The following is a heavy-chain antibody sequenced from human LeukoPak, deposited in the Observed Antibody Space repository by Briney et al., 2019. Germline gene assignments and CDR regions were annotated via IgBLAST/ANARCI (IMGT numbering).Heavy chain of an antibody. V-gene: IGHV3-74*01. CDR3: ARGGDQLVHGWFDP. CDR1: GFTFSSYW. J-gene: IGHJ5*02. CDR2: INSDGSST. D-gene: IGHD6-6*01. Sequence: GGSLRLSCAASGFTFSSYWMHWVRQAPGKGLVWVSRINSDGSSTSYADSVKGRFTTSRDNAKNTLYLQMNSLRAEDTAVYYCARGGDQLVHGWFDPWGQGTLVTVSS.